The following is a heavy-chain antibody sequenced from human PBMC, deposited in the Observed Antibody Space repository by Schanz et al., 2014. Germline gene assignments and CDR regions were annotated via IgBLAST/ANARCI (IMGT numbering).Heavy chain of an antibody. J-gene: IGHJ4*02. CDR2: ISGSGAST. D-gene: IGHD6-19*01. CDR3: ARDLISSGWYG. V-gene: IGHV3-11*01. Sequence: QVYLVESGGDLVKPGGSLRLSCAASGFTFSDYYMSWIRQASGKGLEWVSAISGSGASTYYADSVKGRFTISRDNAKNSLYLQMNSLRVEDTAVYYCARDLISSGWYGWGQGTLVTVSS. CDR1: GFTFSDYY.